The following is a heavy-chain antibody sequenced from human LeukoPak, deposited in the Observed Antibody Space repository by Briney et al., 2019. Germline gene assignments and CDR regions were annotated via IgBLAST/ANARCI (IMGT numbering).Heavy chain of an antibody. CDR3: ARLRGGDIDS. Sequence: GGSLRLSCAASGFTFSSSWIHWVRQAPGKGLVWVSNINTDGSRTNYADSVKGRFTVSRDNAKNTLYMQMNSLRDEDTAVYYCARLRGGDIDSWGQGTLVTVSS. V-gene: IGHV3-74*01. J-gene: IGHJ4*02. CDR1: GFTFSSSW. D-gene: IGHD2-21*01. CDR2: INTDGSRT.